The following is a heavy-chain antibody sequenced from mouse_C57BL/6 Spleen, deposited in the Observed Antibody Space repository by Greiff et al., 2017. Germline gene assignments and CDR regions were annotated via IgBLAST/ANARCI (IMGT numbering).Heavy chain of an antibody. Sequence: EVQLQESGPGMVKPSQSLSLTCTVTGYSITSGYDWHWIRHFPGNKLEWMGYISYSGSTNYNPSLKSRISITHDTSKNHFFLKLNSVTTEDTATYYCARADGYLYYCDYWGQGTTLTVSS. D-gene: IGHD2-3*01. CDR1: GYSITSGYD. CDR3: ARADGYLYYCDY. V-gene: IGHV3-1*01. CDR2: ISYSGST. J-gene: IGHJ2*01.